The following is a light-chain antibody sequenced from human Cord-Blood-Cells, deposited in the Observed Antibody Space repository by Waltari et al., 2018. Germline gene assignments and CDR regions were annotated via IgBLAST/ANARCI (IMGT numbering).Light chain of an antibody. CDR2: EVS. Sequence: QSALTQPPSVSGSPGQSVTISCTGTSSDVGSYNRVSWYQQPPGTAPKLMIYEVSKRPSRVPDRFSVSKSGNTASLTISGLQAEDEADYYCSSYTSSSTWVFGVGTKLTVL. J-gene: IGLJ3*02. CDR3: SSYTSSSTWV. V-gene: IGLV2-18*02. CDR1: SSDVGSYNR.